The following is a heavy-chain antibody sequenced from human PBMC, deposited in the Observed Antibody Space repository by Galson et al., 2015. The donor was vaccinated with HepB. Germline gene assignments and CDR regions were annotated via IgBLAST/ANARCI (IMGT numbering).Heavy chain of an antibody. CDR2: INAGNGNT. CDR1: GYTFTSYA. V-gene: IGHV1-3*01. CDR3: ARGGYDFYLYYYYGMDV. D-gene: IGHD3-3*01. Sequence: SVKVSCKASGYTFTSYAMHWVRQAPGQRLEWMGWINAGNGNTKYSQKFQGRVTITRDTSASTAYMELSSLRSEDTAVYYCARGGYDFYLYYYYGMDVWGQGTTVTVSS. J-gene: IGHJ6*02.